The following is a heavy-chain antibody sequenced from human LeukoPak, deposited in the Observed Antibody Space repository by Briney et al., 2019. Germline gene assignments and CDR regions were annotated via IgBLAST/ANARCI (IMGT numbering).Heavy chain of an antibody. Sequence: ASVKVSCKASGYTFTGYYMHWVRQAPGQGLEWMGWINPNSGGTNYAQKFQGRVTMTRDTSISTAYVELSRLRSDDTAVYYCARVRYNWNYFAFWGQGTLVTVSS. CDR3: ARVRYNWNYFAF. V-gene: IGHV1-2*02. CDR1: GYTFTGYY. CDR2: INPNSGGT. J-gene: IGHJ4*02. D-gene: IGHD1-20*01.